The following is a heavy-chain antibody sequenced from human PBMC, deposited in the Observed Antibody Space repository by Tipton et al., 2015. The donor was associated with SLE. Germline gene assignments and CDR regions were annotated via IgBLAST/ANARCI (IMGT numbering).Heavy chain of an antibody. CDR1: GGSITNYY. D-gene: IGHD2-15*01. Sequence: TLSLTCTVSGGSITNYYWGWVRQSAGKGLEWIGRICCGGSTKYNPSLESRVSLSVAASKGHFPLILTSVTAADTAVYYCVICSPSSCSYFDYWGQGRLVTVSS. V-gene: IGHV4-4*07. CDR3: VICSPSSCSYFDY. J-gene: IGHJ4*02. CDR2: ICCGGST.